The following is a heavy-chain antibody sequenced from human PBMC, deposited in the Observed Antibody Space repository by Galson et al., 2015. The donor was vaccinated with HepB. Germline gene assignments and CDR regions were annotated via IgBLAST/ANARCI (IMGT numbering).Heavy chain of an antibody. J-gene: IGHJ5*02. CDR1: GFTFSSYS. Sequence: SLRLSCAASGFTFSSYSMNWVRQAPGKGLEWVSSISSSSSYIYYADSVKGRFTISRDNAENSLYLQMNSLRAEDTAVYYCARAHCSGGSCQGGWFDPWGQGTLVTVSS. V-gene: IGHV3-21*01. CDR2: ISSSSSYI. D-gene: IGHD2-15*01. CDR3: ARAHCSGGSCQGGWFDP.